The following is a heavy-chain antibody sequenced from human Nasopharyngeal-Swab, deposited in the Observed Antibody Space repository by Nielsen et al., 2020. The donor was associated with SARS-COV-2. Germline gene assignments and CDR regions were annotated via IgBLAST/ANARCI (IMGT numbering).Heavy chain of an antibody. Sequence: VRQAPGKGLEWVAVMSSDGNYIYDAESVRGRFTISRDNSKDTLFLQMSSLRTEDTAVYFCATLPMGPTRGDLWGQGTLVTVSS. V-gene: IGHV3-30*04. D-gene: IGHD1-26*01. CDR3: ATLPMGPTRGDL. J-gene: IGHJ5*02. CDR2: MSSDGNYI.